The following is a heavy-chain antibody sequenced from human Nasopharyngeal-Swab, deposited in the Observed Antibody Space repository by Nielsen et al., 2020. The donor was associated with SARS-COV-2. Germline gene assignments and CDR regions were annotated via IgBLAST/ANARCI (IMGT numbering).Heavy chain of an antibody. J-gene: IGHJ4*02. V-gene: IGHV1-18*01. CDR2: INTYNGNT. CDR1: GYTFTSYG. Sequence: ASVKVSCKASGYTFTSYGISWVRQAPGQGLEWMGWINTYNGNTNYAQKLQGRVTMTTDTSTSTAYMELRSLRSEDTAVYYCARNSFSSSWSYVDYWGQGTLVTVSS. D-gene: IGHD6-13*01. CDR3: ARNSFSSSWSYVDY.